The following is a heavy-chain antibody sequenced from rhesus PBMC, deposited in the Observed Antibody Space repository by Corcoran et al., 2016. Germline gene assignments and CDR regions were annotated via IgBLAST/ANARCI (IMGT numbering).Heavy chain of an antibody. CDR2: VSYTGKTI. Sequence: EVQLVESGGGLVQHGGYRRLSCGGSGFTFSSTDMSWVRQGPGKGLEWVAYVSYTGKTIYYGDSVKGRFTISRENAKYSVSLQMSSLRAEDTAVYYCTRSTLTIVKGDFDYWGQGVLVTVSS. CDR3: TRSTLTIVKGDFDY. D-gene: IGHD3-16*01. J-gene: IGHJ4*01. V-gene: IGHV3-136*01. CDR1: GFTFSSTD.